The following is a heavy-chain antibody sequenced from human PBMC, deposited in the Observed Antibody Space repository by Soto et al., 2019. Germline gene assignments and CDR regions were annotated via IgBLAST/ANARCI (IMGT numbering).Heavy chain of an antibody. V-gene: IGHV3-9*01. CDR1: GFTFDDYA. CDR3: XXXXXXXRLTGWTHVFDV. Sequence: EVQLVESGGGLVLPGTSLRLSCAASGFTFDDYAMHWVRQAPGXXLEWVSGIXWNSDTVVYXXSVXGRXTIXRDXXXXXXXXXXXXXXXXXXXXXXXXXXXXXXRLTGWTHVFDVWGRGTMVTVSS. J-gene: IGHJ3*01. CDR2: IXWNSDTV.